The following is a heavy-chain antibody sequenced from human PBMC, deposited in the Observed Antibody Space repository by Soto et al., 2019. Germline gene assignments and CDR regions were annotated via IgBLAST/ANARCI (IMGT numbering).Heavy chain of an antibody. CDR1: GYSFSSYW. Sequence: PGESLKISCKGSGYSFSSYWIGWVRQMPGKGLEWMGIIYPGDSDTRYSPSFQGQVTISADKSITTAYLQWSSLKASDTAVYFCARGPGWEPGLSTFYAMGVWGQGTTVTVSS. D-gene: IGHD1-26*01. CDR3: ARGPGWEPGLSTFYAMGV. CDR2: IYPGDSDT. V-gene: IGHV5-51*01. J-gene: IGHJ6*02.